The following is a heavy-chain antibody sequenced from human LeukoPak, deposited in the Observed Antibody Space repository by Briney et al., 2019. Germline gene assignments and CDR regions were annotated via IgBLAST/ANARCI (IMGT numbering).Heavy chain of an antibody. CDR1: GGSFSGYY. V-gene: IGHV4-34*01. Sequence: PSETLSLTCAVYGGSFSGYYWSWIRQPPGKGLEWIGEINHSGSTNYNPSLKSRVTISVDTSKNQFSLKLSSVTAADTAVYYCARHRAAAGSLLHFDYWGQGTLVTVSS. CDR3: ARHRAAAGSLLHFDY. D-gene: IGHD6-13*01. CDR2: INHSGST. J-gene: IGHJ4*02.